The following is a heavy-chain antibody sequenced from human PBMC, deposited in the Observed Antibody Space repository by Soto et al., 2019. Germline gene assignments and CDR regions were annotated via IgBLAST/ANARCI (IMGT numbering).Heavy chain of an antibody. CDR2: ISGSGGST. V-gene: IGHV3-23*01. CDR3: AKIRGWDYGITFGGVIVDAFDI. Sequence: GSLRLSCAASGFTFSSYAMSWVRQAPGKGLEWVSAISGSGGSTYYADSVKGRFTISRDNSKNALYLQMNSLRAEDTAVYYWAKIRGWDYGITFGGVIVDAFDIWGQGTMVTVSS. D-gene: IGHD3-16*02. CDR1: GFTFSSYA. J-gene: IGHJ3*02.